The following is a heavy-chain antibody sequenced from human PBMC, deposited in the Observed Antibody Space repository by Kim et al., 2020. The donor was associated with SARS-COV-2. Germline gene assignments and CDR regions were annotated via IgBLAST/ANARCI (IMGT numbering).Heavy chain of an antibody. D-gene: IGHD2-15*01. CDR3: AKDRLGYCSGGSCSMSDY. J-gene: IGHJ4*02. Sequence: KVRFTISRDNSKNTLYLQMNSLRGEDTAVYYCAKDRLGYCSGGSCSMSDYWGQGTLVTVSS. V-gene: IGHV3-30*02.